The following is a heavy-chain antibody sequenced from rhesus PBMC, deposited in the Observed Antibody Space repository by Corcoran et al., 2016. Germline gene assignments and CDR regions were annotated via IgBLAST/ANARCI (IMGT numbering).Heavy chain of an antibody. CDR2: IRKKANGGTS. CDR3: ARRGRQLDFDY. J-gene: IGHJ4*01. V-gene: IGHV3-116*02. Sequence: EVRLVESGGGLVQPGGSLSLSCAASGFTFSDYYMSWVRQASGKGPEWVGFIRKKANGGTSEYAASVKGRFNISRDDSKSIASLQMNSLKTEDTAVYYCARRGRQLDFDYWGQGVLVTVSS. D-gene: IGHD6-25*01. CDR1: GFTFSDYY.